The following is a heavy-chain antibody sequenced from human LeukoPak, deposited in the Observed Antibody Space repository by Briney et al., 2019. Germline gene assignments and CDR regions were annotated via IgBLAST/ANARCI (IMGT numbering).Heavy chain of an antibody. J-gene: IGHJ4*02. CDR2: IIPIFGTA. V-gene: IGHV1-69*05. CDR3: ARDRSMVITGHYFDY. Sequence: SVKASCKASGGTFSSYAISWVRQAPGQGLEWMGGIIPIFGTANYAQKFQGRVTITTDESTSTAYMELSSLRSEDTAVYYCARDRSMVITGHYFDYWGQGTLVTVSS. CDR1: GGTFSSYA. D-gene: IGHD3-22*01.